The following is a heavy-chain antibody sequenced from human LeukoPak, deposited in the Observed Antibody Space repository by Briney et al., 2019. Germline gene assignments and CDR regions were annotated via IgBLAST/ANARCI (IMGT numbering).Heavy chain of an antibody. CDR3: AKDSTPYYFYYYGTDV. J-gene: IGHJ6*02. CDR2: ISWNSGSI. CDR1: GFSVDDYA. V-gene: IGHV3-9*01. Sequence: PGGSLRLSCAASGFSVDDYAMHWVRQAPGKGLEWVSGISWNSGSIGYADSVKGRFTISRDNAKNSLYLQMNSLRAEDTALYYCAKDSTPYYFYYYGTDVWGQGTTVTVSS.